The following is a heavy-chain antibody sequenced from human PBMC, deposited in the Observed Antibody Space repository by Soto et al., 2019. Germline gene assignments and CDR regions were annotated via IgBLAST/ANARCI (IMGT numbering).Heavy chain of an antibody. J-gene: IGHJ4*02. D-gene: IGHD3-9*01. CDR2: ISYDGSNK. CDR3: AKDVIRDILTGYYNVIDY. Sequence: GGSLRLSCAASGFTFSSYGMHWVRQAPGKGLEWVAVISYDGSNKYYADSVKGRFTISRDNSKNTLYLQMNSLRAEDTAVYYCAKDVIRDILTGYYNVIDYWGQGTLVTVSS. CDR1: GFTFSSYG. V-gene: IGHV3-30*18.